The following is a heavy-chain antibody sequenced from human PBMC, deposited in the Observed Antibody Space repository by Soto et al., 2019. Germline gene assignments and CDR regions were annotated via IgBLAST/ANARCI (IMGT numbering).Heavy chain of an antibody. CDR3: ARDEGGVPAAPFDY. CDR2: IKQDGSEK. D-gene: IGHD2-2*01. J-gene: IGHJ4*02. Sequence: EVQLVESGGGLVQPGGSLRLSCAASGFTFSSYWMSWVRQAAGKGLEWVANIKQDGSEKYYVDSVKGRFTISRDNAKNSLYLQMNSLRAEDTAVYYCARDEGGVPAAPFDYWGQGTLVTVSS. CDR1: GFTFSSYW. V-gene: IGHV3-7*01.